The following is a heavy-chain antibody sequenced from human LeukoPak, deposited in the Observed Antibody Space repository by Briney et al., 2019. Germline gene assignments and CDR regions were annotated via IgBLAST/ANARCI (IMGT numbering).Heavy chain of an antibody. D-gene: IGHD1-7*01. CDR1: GFTFDDYA. CDR2: ISWNSGTI. V-gene: IGHV3-9*01. Sequence: GGSLRLSCAASGFTFDDYAMHWVRQAPGKGLEWVSGISWNSGTIGYADSVKGRFTISRDNAKNSLYLQMHSLRAEDTAFYFCAKDVAGTGAFDIWGQGTMVTVSS. CDR3: AKDVAGTGAFDI. J-gene: IGHJ3*02.